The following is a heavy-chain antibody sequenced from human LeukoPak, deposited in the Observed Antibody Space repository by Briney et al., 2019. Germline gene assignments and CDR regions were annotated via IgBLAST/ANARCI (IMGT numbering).Heavy chain of an antibody. V-gene: IGHV3-23*01. CDR1: GFTFSSYA. J-gene: IGHJ4*02. Sequence: PGGSLRLSCAASGFTFSSYAMSWVRQAPGKGLEWVSAISGSGGSTYYADSVKGRFTISRDNSKNTLYLQMNSLGAEDTAVYYCAKDTAWGYYYGSGSYYGPLDYWGQGTLVTVSS. CDR2: ISGSGGST. D-gene: IGHD3-10*01. CDR3: AKDTAWGYYYGSGSYYGPLDY.